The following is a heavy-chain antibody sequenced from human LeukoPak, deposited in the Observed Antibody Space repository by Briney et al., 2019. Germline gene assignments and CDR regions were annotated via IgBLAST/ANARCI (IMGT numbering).Heavy chain of an antibody. D-gene: IGHD2-15*01. V-gene: IGHV4-59*08. J-gene: IGHJ3*02. CDR3: VRHLSAGRPAFDI. CDR2: IYYSAIT. CDR1: GGSIHSYY. Sequence: SETLSLTCTVPGGSIHSYYWSWIRQPPGKGLEWIGYIYYSAITTYNPPLNSRLTISVGTSNDEFSLKLTSLTAAETAVYYCVRHLSAGRPAFDIWGKGTMVTVSS.